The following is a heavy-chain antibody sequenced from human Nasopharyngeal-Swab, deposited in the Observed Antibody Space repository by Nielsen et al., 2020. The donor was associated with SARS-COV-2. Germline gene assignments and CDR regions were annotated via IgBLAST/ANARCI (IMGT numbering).Heavy chain of an antibody. D-gene: IGHD3-22*01. CDR2: IYYSGST. CDR3: ARARITMIVVVDAFDI. CDR1: GCSISSGGYY. Sequence: SETLSLTCTVSGCSISSGGYYWSWIRQHPGKGLEWIGYIYYSGSTYYNPSLKSRVTISVDTSKNQFSLKLSSVIAADTAVYYCARARITMIVVVDAFDIWGQGTMVTVSS. V-gene: IGHV4-31*03. J-gene: IGHJ3*02.